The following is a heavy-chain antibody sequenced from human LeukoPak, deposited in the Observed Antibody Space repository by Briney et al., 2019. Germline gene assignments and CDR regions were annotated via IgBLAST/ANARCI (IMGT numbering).Heavy chain of an antibody. CDR1: DFTFSRYS. D-gene: IGHD4-17*01. Sequence: GGSLRLSCAASDFTFSRYSMNWFRQAPGEGLEWDSSISSGGHNIFCADPVKGRFTISRDNAKNSLYLQMNSLRVEDTAVYYCARHGDGFYHGMDVWGQGTTVTVSS. CDR3: ARHGDGFYHGMDV. CDR2: ISSGGHNI. V-gene: IGHV3-21*01. J-gene: IGHJ6*01.